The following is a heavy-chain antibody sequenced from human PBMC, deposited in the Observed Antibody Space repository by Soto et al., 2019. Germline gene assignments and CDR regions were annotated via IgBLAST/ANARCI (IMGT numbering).Heavy chain of an antibody. V-gene: IGHV4-34*01. Sequence: QVQLSQWGAGLLKPSETLSLTCAVYGGSFSGYYWCWIPQLPGKGLEWLGEINHTAITDYNPSLKSGGTISIHTSKNQFPLKLDSVTAADRAVYYCPIGPRMWLPGGGYWGQGTLVTVSS. J-gene: IGHJ4*02. CDR1: GGSFSGYY. D-gene: IGHD6-19*01. CDR3: PIGPRMWLPGGGY. CDR2: INHTAIT.